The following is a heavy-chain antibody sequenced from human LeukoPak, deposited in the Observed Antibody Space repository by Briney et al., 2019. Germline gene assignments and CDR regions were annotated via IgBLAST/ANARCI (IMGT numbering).Heavy chain of an antibody. CDR3: ARGRDSSGWYAGSWFDP. CDR1: GGSISSYY. CDR2: IYYSGST. J-gene: IGHJ5*02. D-gene: IGHD6-19*01. V-gene: IGHV4-59*08. Sequence: SETLSLTCTVSGGSISSYYWSWVRQPPGKGLEWIGYIYYSGSTNYNPSLKSRVTISVDTSKNQFSLKLSSVTAADTAVYYCARGRDSSGWYAGSWFDPWGQGTLVTVSS.